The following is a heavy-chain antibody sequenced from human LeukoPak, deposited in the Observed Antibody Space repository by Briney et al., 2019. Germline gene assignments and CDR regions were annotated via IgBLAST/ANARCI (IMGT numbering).Heavy chain of an antibody. CDR2: IYHSGNT. CDR3: ARAGYGDSDFDY. V-gene: IGHV4-38-2*02. CDR1: GYSISSSYY. J-gene: IGHJ4*02. D-gene: IGHD4-17*01. Sequence: SETLSLTCTVSGYSISSSYYWGWIRQPPGKGLEWIGSIYHSGNTYYNPSLKSRVTISLDTSKNQFSLKLSSVTAADTAMYYCARAGYGDSDFDYWGQGTLVTVSS.